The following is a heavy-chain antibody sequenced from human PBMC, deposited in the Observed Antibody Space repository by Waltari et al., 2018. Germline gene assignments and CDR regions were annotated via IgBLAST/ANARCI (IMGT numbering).Heavy chain of an antibody. V-gene: IGHV1-69*08. D-gene: IGHD4-17*01. CDR1: GGTFSSYA. CDR3: TLWDGDYLLRNYGMDV. Sequence: QVQLVQSGAEVKKPGSSVKVSCKASGGTFSSYAISWVRPAPGQGLEWMGMIIPIFGTANYAQKFQGRVTITADKSTSTAYMELSSLRSEDTAVYYCTLWDGDYLLRNYGMDVWGQGTTVTVSS. CDR2: IIPIFGTA. J-gene: IGHJ6*02.